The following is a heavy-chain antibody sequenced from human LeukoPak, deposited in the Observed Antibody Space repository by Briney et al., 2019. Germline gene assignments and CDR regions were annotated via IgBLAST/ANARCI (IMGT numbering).Heavy chain of an antibody. V-gene: IGHV1-2*02. CDR2: INPNSGST. CDR3: ARTPDILTGYGYFDY. CDR1: GYTFTGYY. Sequence: ASVKVSCKASGYTFTGYYMHWVRQAPGQGLEWMGWINPNSGSTNYAQKFQGRITMTRDTSISTAYMELSRLTSDDTAVYYCARTPDILTGYGYFDYWGQGTLVTVSS. D-gene: IGHD3-9*01. J-gene: IGHJ4*02.